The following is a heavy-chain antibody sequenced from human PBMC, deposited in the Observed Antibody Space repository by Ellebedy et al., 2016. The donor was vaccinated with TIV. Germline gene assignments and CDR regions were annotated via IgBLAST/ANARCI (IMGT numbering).Heavy chain of an antibody. V-gene: IGHV3-23*01. J-gene: IGHJ4*02. CDR1: GFTFSNYA. D-gene: IGHD2-2*01. Sequence: PGGSLRLSCAASGFTFSNYAMNWVRQAPGKGLEWVSVISGSGASTYYADSVKGRFTISRDNSKNTVNLQMTSLRAEDTAVYYCANMECSSNSCYLWGLHWGQGTLVTVSS. CDR2: ISGSGAST. CDR3: ANMECSSNSCYLWGLH.